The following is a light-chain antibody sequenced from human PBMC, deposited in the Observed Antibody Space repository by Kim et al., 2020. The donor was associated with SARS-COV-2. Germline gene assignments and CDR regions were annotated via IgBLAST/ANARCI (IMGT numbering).Light chain of an antibody. J-gene: IGLJ1*01. V-gene: IGLV1-51*01. Sequence: QKVTISCSGRSSNIGNNYVSWYQQLPGTAPKFLIYDDNKRPSGIPDRFSGSKAGTSATLGITGLQTGDEADYYCGTWDSSLGSYVFGTGTKVTVL. CDR1: SSNIGNNY. CDR3: GTWDSSLGSYV. CDR2: DDN.